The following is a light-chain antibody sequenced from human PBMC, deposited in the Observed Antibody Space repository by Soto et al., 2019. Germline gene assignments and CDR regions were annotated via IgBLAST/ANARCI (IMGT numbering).Light chain of an antibody. V-gene: IGKV3-15*01. Sequence: EIVMTHSPATLSVSPGERATLSCRASQSVSSNLAWYQQKPGQAPRLLIYGASTRATGIPARFSGSGSGTDLALTISSLQSEDFAVYYCQQYNNWPRTVGQGTKVDIK. CDR1: QSVSSN. CDR3: QQYNNWPRT. J-gene: IGKJ1*01. CDR2: GAS.